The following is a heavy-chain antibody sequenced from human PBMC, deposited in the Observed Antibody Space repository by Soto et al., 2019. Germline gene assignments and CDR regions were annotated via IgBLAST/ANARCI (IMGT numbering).Heavy chain of an antibody. D-gene: IGHD2-2*01. J-gene: IGHJ4*02. CDR1: GDSISSRGCY. V-gene: IGHV4-39*01. CDR3: ARHALTASIDQLQPVDY. Sequence: ASETLSLTCSVSGDSISSRGCYWGWIRQPPGKGLERIGSIYYSGSTSYNPSLKTRVTISEDTSKNQLSLKLGSVTAADTAVYYCARHALTASIDQLQPVDYWGQGTLVTVSS. CDR2: IYYSGST.